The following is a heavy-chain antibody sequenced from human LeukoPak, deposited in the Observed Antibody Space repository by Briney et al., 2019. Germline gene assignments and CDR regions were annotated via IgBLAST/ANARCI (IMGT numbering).Heavy chain of an antibody. CDR1: GFTYSSYG. V-gene: IGHV3-30*02. CDR2: TRYDGSNK. D-gene: IGHD3-10*01. CDR3: AKDSKRWKTYYYESGSYYFDY. Sequence: GGSLRLSCAAAGFTYSSYGMHWVRQAPGKGLEWVAFTRYDGSNKYYADSVKGRFTISRDNSKNTLYLQMNSLRAEDTAVYYCAKDSKRWKTYYYESGSYYFDYWGQGTRVTVSS. J-gene: IGHJ4*02.